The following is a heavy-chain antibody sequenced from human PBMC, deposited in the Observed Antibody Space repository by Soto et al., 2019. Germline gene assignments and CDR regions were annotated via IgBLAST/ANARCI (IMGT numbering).Heavy chain of an antibody. Sequence: GASVKVSCKASGYTFTSYYMHWVRQAPGQGLEWMGIINPSSGSTSYAQKFHGRVTMTRDTSTSTVYMELTSLNSEDTALYYCASPQSSSGYYGMDFWGQVLTVTISS. V-gene: IGHV1-46*01. D-gene: IGHD6-13*01. CDR1: GYTFTSYY. CDR3: ASPQSSSGYYGMDF. J-gene: IGHJ6*02. CDR2: INPSSGST.